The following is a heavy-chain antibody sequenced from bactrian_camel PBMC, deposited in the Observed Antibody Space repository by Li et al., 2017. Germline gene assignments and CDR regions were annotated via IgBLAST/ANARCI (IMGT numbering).Heavy chain of an antibody. D-gene: IGHD2*01. J-gene: IGHJ6*01. CDR2: IYTGDDVT. Sequence: HVQLVESGGDLVQPGGSLKLTCALSVFASRTYYIGWVRQAPRKGLEWVSSIYTGDDVTSYAASVKGRFTISADSAKNMTYLQLNSLKPDDTAVYYCAADPDTVCSSDYCAGTRFRYWGQGTQVTVS. CDR3: AADPDTVCSSDYCAGTRFRY. CDR1: VFASRTYY. V-gene: IGHV3-2*01.